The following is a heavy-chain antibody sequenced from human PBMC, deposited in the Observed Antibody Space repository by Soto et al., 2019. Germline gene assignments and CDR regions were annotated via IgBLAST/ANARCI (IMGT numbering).Heavy chain of an antibody. CDR2: AFHTGGT. J-gene: IGHJ4*02. CDR1: GGSISSINW. D-gene: IGHD3-10*01. CDR3: ARKEYGSGHFEF. V-gene: IGHV4-4*02. Sequence: SETLSLTCAVSGGSISSINWWNWVRQAPGKGLEWIGEAFHTGGTNYNPSLKSRLTMSIDKSKNSFSLSLSSVTVADTAVYYCARKEYGSGHFEFWGQGIQVTAPQ.